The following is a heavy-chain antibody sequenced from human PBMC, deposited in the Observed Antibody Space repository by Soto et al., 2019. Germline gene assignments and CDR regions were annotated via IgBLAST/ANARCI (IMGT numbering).Heavy chain of an antibody. Sequence: PSETLSLTCNVSGGSINTFYWIWIRQPPGKGLEWIGRILSSGSTSFNPSLNSRAAISVDTSKNHFSLNLSSVTAADMAVYYCAREVYYSADNFSHGIRFWCFDSWGQGALVTVSS. V-gene: IGHV4-4*07. CDR2: ILSSGST. CDR3: AREVYYSADNFSHGIRFWCFDS. D-gene: IGHD1-26*01. CDR1: GGSINTFY. J-gene: IGHJ4*02.